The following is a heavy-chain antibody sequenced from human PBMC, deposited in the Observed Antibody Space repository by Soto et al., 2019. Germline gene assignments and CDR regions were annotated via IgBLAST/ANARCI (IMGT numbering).Heavy chain of an antibody. CDR2: IYYSGST. CDR1: GCSISSYY. V-gene: IGHV4-59*08. CDR3: ARRYGDCFDY. Sequence: PSETLSLTCTFSGCSISSYYWSLIRQPPGKGLEWIGYIYYSGSTNYNPSLKSRVTISVDTSKNQFSLRLSSVTAADTAVYYCARRYGDCFDYWGQGTLVTVSS. D-gene: IGHD4-17*01. J-gene: IGHJ4*02.